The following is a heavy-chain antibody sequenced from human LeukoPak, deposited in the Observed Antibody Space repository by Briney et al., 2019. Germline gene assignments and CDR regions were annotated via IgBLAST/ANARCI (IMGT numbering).Heavy chain of an antibody. V-gene: IGHV3-30*02. CDR1: GFTFSTYG. CDR3: AKDHVTWGNRYFDH. D-gene: IGHD3-16*01. Sequence: GGSLRLSCAASGFTFSTYGMPWVRQAPGKGLEWVAFIGHDGTKIYYADSVQGRFTISRDNSKNTLYLEMNSLSGEDTALYYCAKDHVTWGNRYFDHWGQGTLGTVSS. CDR2: IGHDGTKI. J-gene: IGHJ4*02.